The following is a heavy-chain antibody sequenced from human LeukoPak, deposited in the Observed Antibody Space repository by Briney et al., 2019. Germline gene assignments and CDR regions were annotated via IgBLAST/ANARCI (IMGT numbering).Heavy chain of an antibody. CDR1: GGSISSYY. CDR2: IYYSGST. J-gene: IGHJ4*02. Sequence: SETLSLTCTVSGGSISSYYWSWIRQPPGKGLEWIGYIYYSGSTNYNPSLKSRVTISVDTSKNQFSLKLSSVTAADTAEYYCATILFPDYGGNSVDYWGQGTLVTVSS. CDR3: ATILFPDYGGNSVDY. D-gene: IGHD4-23*01. V-gene: IGHV4-59*08.